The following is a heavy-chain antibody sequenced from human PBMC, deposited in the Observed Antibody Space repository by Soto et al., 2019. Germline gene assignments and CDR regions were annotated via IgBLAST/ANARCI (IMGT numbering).Heavy chain of an antibody. Sequence: QVQLVQSGAEVKKPGSSVKVSCKASGGTFSSYTISWVRQAPGQGLEWMGRIIPILGIANYAQKFQGRVTIPADKSTSTAYMELSSLRSEDTAVYYCATVPAAMPGGEDYYYYGMDVWGQGTTVTVSS. J-gene: IGHJ6*02. CDR1: GGTFSSYT. CDR2: IIPILGIA. D-gene: IGHD2-2*01. V-gene: IGHV1-69*02. CDR3: ATVPAAMPGGEDYYYYGMDV.